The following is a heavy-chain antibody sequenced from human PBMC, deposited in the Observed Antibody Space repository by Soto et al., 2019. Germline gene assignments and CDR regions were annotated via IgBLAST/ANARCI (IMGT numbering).Heavy chain of an antibody. D-gene: IGHD1-7*01. V-gene: IGHV1-69*12. CDR1: GGTFSSYA. Sequence: QVQLVQSGAEVKKPGSSVKVSCKASGGTFSSYAISWVRQAPGQGLEWMGGIIPIFGTANYAQKFQGRVTITADEATSKAYMELSSLRSEETAGYYCAIHRNHGTIYWFDPWGQGTLVTVSS. CDR2: IIPIFGTA. J-gene: IGHJ5*02. CDR3: AIHRNHGTIYWFDP.